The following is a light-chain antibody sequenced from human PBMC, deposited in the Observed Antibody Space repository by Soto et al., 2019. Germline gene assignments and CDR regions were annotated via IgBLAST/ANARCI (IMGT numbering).Light chain of an antibody. CDR3: QQYYSTPRT. Sequence: DIVMTQSPDSLAVSLGERATINCKSSQSGFYNSNNKNYFAWYQQKPGQPPKLLIYWASTRESVVPDRFSGSGSATDFTLTISSLQAEDVAVYYCQQYYSTPRTFGQGTKVEIK. V-gene: IGKV4-1*01. CDR1: QSGFYNSNNKNY. J-gene: IGKJ1*01. CDR2: WAS.